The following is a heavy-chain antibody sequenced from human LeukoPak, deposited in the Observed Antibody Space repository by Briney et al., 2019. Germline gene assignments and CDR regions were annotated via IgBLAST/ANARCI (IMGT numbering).Heavy chain of an antibody. J-gene: IGHJ6*04. D-gene: IGHD2-2*01. V-gene: IGHV4-34*01. CDR2: INHSGTT. Sequence: PSETLSLTCAVYGGSFSDYYRNWIRQPPGKGLEWIGEINHSGTTNYNPSLKSRVTISVDTSKNQFSLRLRAVTAADTAVYHCARGLRLPSRSSPAVPHVWGKGTTVTVSA. CDR1: GGSFSDYY. CDR3: ARGLRLPSRSSPAVPHV.